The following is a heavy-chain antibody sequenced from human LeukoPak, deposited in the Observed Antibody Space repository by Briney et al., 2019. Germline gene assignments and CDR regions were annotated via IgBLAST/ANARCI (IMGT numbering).Heavy chain of an antibody. CDR3: ARDVGGIVGRGIDI. CDR2: ISYDGSNK. Sequence: GGSLRLSCAASGFTFSDPAIHWVRQAPGKGLEWVALISYDGSNKYYADSVKGRFTISRDNSKNTLYLQMNSLRADDTAVYYCARDVGGIVGRGIDIWGHGTMVTASS. CDR1: GFTFSDPA. V-gene: IGHV3-30-3*01. D-gene: IGHD1-26*01. J-gene: IGHJ3*02.